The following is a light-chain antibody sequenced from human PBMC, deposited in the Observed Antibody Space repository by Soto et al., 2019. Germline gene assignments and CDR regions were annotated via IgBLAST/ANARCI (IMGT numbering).Light chain of an antibody. CDR1: QDISNY. CDR2: GAS. CDR3: QQYDNIPPT. Sequence: DIQMTQSPSSLSASIRDRVTITCQASQDISNYLNWYQQKPGKAPKLLIYGASNLETGVPSRFSGSGSGTDFTFTISSLQPEDIATYYCQQYDNIPPTFGQGTKLEI. V-gene: IGKV1-33*01. J-gene: IGKJ2*01.